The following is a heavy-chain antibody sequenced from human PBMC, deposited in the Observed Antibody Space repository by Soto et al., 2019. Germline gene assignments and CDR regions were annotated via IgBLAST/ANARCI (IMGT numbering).Heavy chain of an antibody. CDR2: IRNKANSYTT. CDR3: ARDSGKGAYFDY. CDR1: GFTFSDHY. Sequence: EVQLVESGGGLVQPGGSQRLPGAASGFTFSDHYMDWVRQAPGKGREWVGRIRNKANSYTTDYAASVKGRFTISRDDSKDSLYLQMNSLKTEDTAIYYCARDSGKGAYFDYWGHGTLATVSS. D-gene: IGHD1-26*01. V-gene: IGHV3-72*01. J-gene: IGHJ4*01.